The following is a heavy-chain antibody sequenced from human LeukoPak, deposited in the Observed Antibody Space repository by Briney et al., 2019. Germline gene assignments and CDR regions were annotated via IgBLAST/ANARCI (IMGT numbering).Heavy chain of an antibody. J-gene: IGHJ4*02. CDR2: ISSSSSYI. Sequence: GGSLRLSCAASGFTFSSYSMNWVRQAPGKGLEWVSSISSSSSYIYYADSVKGRFTISRDSAKNSLYLQMNSLRAEDTAVYYCARESAAATFDYWGQGTLVTVSS. V-gene: IGHV3-21*01. CDR3: ARESAAATFDY. D-gene: IGHD6-13*01. CDR1: GFTFSSYS.